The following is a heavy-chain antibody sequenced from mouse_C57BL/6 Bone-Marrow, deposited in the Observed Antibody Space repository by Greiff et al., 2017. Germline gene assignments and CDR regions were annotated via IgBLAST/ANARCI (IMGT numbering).Heavy chain of an antibody. J-gene: IGHJ4*01. Sequence: VQLQQSGAELVRPGASVKLSCKASGYTFTSYGISWVKQRPGQGLEWIGEIYPRSGNTYYNEKFKGKATLTADKSSSTAYMELRSLTSEDSAVDVCAIPTPYAMDYWGQGTSVTVSS. V-gene: IGHV1-81*01. CDR2: IYPRSGNT. CDR1: GYTFTSYG. CDR3: AIPTPYAMDY.